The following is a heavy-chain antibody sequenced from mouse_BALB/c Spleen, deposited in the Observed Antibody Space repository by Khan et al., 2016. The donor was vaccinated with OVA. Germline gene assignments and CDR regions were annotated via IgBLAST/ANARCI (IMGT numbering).Heavy chain of an antibody. V-gene: IGHV3-6*01. D-gene: IGHD3-1*01. J-gene: IGHJ3*01. CDR3: ARGVSSGPAWFAY. Sequence: EVKLLESGPGLVKPSQSLSLTCSVTGYSITSGYFWNWIRQFPGNKLEWMGYIRYDGDSNYKPSLKNRISITRDTSKNQFFLKLNSVTPEDTAHFYCARGVSSGPAWFAYWGQGTLVTVAP. CDR1: GYSITSGYF. CDR2: IRYDGDS.